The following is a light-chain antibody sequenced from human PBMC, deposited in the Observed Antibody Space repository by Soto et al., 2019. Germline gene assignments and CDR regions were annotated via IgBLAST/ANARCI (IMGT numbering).Light chain of an antibody. CDR1: QTISSY. J-gene: IGKJ1*01. CDR2: AAS. CDR3: LQDINYPWT. Sequence: IQMTQSPSTLSGSVGDRVTITCRASQTISSYLAWYQQKPGKAPKLLIYAASTLQSGVPPRFSGSGSGTDFTLAISSLQPEDSATYYCLQDINYPWTFGQGTKVDIK. V-gene: IGKV1-6*01.